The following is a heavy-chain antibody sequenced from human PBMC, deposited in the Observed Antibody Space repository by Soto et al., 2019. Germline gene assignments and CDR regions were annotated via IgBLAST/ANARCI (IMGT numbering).Heavy chain of an antibody. CDR1: GFTFSNYA. V-gene: IGHV3-23*01. Sequence: DVQLLESGGGLVQPGVSLTLSCAASGFTFSNYAMHWVRQAPGKGLEWVSTIKDSGESTFYLDSVRGRFTISRDNSKDTLYLQMTSLRVEDTVLYHCVKGGASYTSCWYANWGHGILVNVSS. D-gene: IGHD6-13*01. CDR2: IKDSGEST. J-gene: IGHJ4*01. CDR3: VKGGASYTSCWYAN.